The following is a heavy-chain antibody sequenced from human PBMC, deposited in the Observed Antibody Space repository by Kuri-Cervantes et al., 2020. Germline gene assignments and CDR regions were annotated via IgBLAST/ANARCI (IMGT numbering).Heavy chain of an antibody. Sequence: SQTLSLTCAVYGGSFSGYYWSWIRQPPGKGLEWIGEINHSGSTNYNPSLKSRVTISVDTSKNQFSLKLSSVTAGDTAVYYCARVVTIFGVVIRGWFDPWGQGTLVTVSS. J-gene: IGHJ5*02. CDR3: ARVVTIFGVVIRGWFDP. D-gene: IGHD3-3*01. V-gene: IGHV4-34*01. CDR1: GGSFSGYY. CDR2: INHSGST.